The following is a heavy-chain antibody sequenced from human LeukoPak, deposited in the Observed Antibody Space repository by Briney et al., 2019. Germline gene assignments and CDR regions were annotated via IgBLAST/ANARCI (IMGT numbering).Heavy chain of an antibody. D-gene: IGHD1-26*01. CDR3: ARRSHLVGAPFDI. J-gene: IGHJ3*02. V-gene: IGHV4-59*01. Sequence: PSETLSLTCTVSGGSISSYYWSWIRQPPGKGLEWIAYLFYSGSTDYNPSLESRVTISVDTSKNQFSLKLRSVTAADTAVYYCARRSHLVGAPFDIWGQGTVLTVSS. CDR2: LFYSGST. CDR1: GGSISSYY.